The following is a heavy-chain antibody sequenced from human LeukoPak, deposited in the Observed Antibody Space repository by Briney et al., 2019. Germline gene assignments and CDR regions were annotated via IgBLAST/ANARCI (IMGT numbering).Heavy chain of an antibody. Sequence: GGSLRLSCAASGFTFSSYWMHWVRQAPGKGLVWVSRINSDGSSTSYVDSVKGRFTISRDNAKNTLYLQMNSLRAEDTAVYYCARAIIVVVPAAPSYNWFDPWGQGTLVTVSS. V-gene: IGHV3-74*01. J-gene: IGHJ5*02. CDR3: ARAIIVVVPAAPSYNWFDP. CDR2: INSDGSST. CDR1: GFTFSSYW. D-gene: IGHD2-2*01.